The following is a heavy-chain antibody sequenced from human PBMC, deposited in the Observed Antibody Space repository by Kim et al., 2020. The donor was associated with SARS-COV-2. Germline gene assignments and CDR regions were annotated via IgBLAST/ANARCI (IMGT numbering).Heavy chain of an antibody. J-gene: IGHJ4*02. CDR2: IYYSGST. D-gene: IGHD6-13*01. CDR1: GGSISSYY. Sequence: SETLSLTCTVSGGSISSYYWSWIRQPPGKGLEWIGYIYYSGSTNYNPSLKSRVTISVDTSKNQFSLKLSSVTAADTAVYYCARDRGMGIAAAELYFDYWGQGTLVTVSS. CDR3: ARDRGMGIAAAELYFDY. V-gene: IGHV4-59*13.